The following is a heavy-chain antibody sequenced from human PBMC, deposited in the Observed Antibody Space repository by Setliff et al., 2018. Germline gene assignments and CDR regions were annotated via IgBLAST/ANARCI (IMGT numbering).Heavy chain of an antibody. CDR2: IIPIFGTA. Sequence: SVKVSCKASGGTFSSYAISWARQAPGQGLEWMGRIIPIFGTANYAQKFQGIVTITADESTSTAYMELSSLRSEDTAVYYCARVQQLGTFDYWGQGTLVTVSS. V-gene: IGHV1-69*13. CDR1: GGTFSSYA. D-gene: IGHD6-13*01. J-gene: IGHJ4*02. CDR3: ARVQQLGTFDY.